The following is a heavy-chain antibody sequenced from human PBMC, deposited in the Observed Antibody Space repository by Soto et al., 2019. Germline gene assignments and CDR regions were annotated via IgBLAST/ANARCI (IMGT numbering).Heavy chain of an antibody. CDR2: IKQDGSEK. CDR1: GFTFSSYW. CDR3: ARDDREYDYGELFDY. V-gene: IGHV3-7*04. Sequence: EVQLVESGGGLVQPGGSLRLSCAASGFTFSSYWMSWVRQAPGKGLEWVANIKQDGSEKYYVDSVKGRFTISKDNAKNSLYLQMNSLRAEDTAGYYCARDDREYDYGELFDYWGQGPLVTVSS. J-gene: IGHJ4*02. D-gene: IGHD4-17*01.